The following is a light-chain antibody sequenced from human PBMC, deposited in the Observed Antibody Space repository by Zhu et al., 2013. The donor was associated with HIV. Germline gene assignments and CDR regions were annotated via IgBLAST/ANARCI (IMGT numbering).Light chain of an antibody. V-gene: IGKV1-9*01. Sequence: IQLTQSPSSLSASVGDRVTITCRASPGISTYLAWYQQKPGRAPKLLIYGASTLHSGVPSRFSGSGSGTDFTFTISSLQPEDVATYYCLQHHSHPRTFGQGTKVEIK. CDR1: PGISTY. CDR2: GAS. CDR3: LQHHSHPRT. J-gene: IGKJ2*02.